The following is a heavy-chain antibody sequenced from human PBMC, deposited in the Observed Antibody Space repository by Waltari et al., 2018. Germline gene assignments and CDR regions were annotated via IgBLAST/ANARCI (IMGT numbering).Heavy chain of an antibody. CDR3: ARDVDKAFDI. J-gene: IGHJ3*02. D-gene: IGHD5-12*01. V-gene: IGHV4-59*01. CDR1: GGSISSYY. CDR2: IYYSGST. Sequence: QVQLQESGPGLVKPSETLSLTCTVSGGSISSYYWSWIRQPPGQGLEWIGYIYYSGSTNYNPSLQSRVTISVDTSKNQFSLKLSSVTAADTAVYYCARDVDKAFDIWGQGTMVTVSS.